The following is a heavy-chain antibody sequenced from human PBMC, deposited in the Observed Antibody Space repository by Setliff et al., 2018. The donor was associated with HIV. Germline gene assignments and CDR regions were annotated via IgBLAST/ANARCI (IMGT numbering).Heavy chain of an antibody. J-gene: IGHJ6*02. CDR1: NFTFSFYG. Sequence: GGSLRLSCAASNFTFSFYGMHWARQAPGKGLEWVAFTPNDGSYKNYADSVKGRFTISRDNAKNTLYMQMNSLRAEDTAVYYCARPYTVWVYGMDLWGQGTTVTVSS. D-gene: IGHD2-8*01. CDR2: TPNDGSYK. CDR3: ARPYTVWVYGMDL. V-gene: IGHV3-33*05.